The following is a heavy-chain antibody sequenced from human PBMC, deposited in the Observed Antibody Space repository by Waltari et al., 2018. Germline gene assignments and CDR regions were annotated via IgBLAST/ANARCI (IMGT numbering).Heavy chain of an antibody. CDR1: GDSMSSGDW. CDR3: ARDRGRGIYLDS. Sequence: QMQLQESGPGLVKPSGTLSLTCTVSGDSMSSGDWWSWVRQPPEKGLEWIGQIQRSGRTNSNPSLESRVTISIDTSNNHFSLKVTSTTAADTAVYYCARDRGRGIYLDSWGRGTLVTVSP. D-gene: IGHD2-15*01. V-gene: IGHV4-4*02. CDR2: IQRSGRT. J-gene: IGHJ4*02.